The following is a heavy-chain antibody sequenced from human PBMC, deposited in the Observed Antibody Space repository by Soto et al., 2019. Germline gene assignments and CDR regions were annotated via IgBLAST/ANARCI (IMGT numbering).Heavy chain of an antibody. CDR3: ARAGRSGFYYFEY. J-gene: IGHJ4*02. V-gene: IGHV4-34*01. D-gene: IGHD3-22*01. Sequence: SETLSLTCSVYCFSFIDYYFSCIRQPPGKGLEWIGEINHSGSTNYNPSLKSRVTISVDTSKNQFSLKLSSVTAADTAVFYCARAGRSGFYYFEYWGQGTLVTVSS. CDR2: INHSGST. CDR1: CFSFIDYY.